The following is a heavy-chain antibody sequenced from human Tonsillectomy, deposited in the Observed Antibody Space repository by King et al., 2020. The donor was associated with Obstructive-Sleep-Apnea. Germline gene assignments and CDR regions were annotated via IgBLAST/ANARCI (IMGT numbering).Heavy chain of an antibody. Sequence: TLKESGPTLVKPTHTLTLTCTFSGCSLSTSGVGVGWIRQPPGKTREWIAFIYWDDDKRSSPSLTSRLTIPQATSKNQLVLKMTNMDPVDTATYYCAHMSYYYASGSFSCVGWFDPWRQGPLVTVPS. CDR2: IYWDDDK. CDR3: AHMSYYYASGSFSCVGWFDP. D-gene: IGHD3-10*01. V-gene: IGHV2-5*02. CDR1: GCSLSTSGVG. J-gene: IGHJ5*02.